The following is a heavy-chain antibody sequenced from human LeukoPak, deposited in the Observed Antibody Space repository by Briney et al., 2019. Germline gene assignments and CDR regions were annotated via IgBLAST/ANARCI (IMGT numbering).Heavy chain of an antibody. Sequence: GGYLRLSCAASGFTFSSYWMHWVRQAPGKGLVWVSRINSDGSSTSYADSVKGRFTISRDNAKNTLYLQMNSLRAENTAVYYRARDRRLVVPAANSHYPYSYGMDVWGQGTTVTVSS. CDR2: INSDGSST. D-gene: IGHD2-2*01. CDR3: ARDRRLVVPAANSHYPYSYGMDV. J-gene: IGHJ6*02. CDR1: GFTFSSYW. V-gene: IGHV3-74*01.